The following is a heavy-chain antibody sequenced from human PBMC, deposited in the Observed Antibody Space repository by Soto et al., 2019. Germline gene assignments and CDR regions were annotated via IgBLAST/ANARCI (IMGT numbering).Heavy chain of an antibody. D-gene: IGHD6-6*01. V-gene: IGHV3-23*01. J-gene: IGHJ4*02. CDR3: AKEVIAARPYYFDY. Sequence: RGSLRLSCAASGFTFSSYAVSWARQTPGKGLEWVSTISASGAYTYYADSVKGRFTISRDNSENTLYLQMRSLRAGDTATYYCAKEVIAARPYYFDYWGQGTLVTVSS. CDR1: GFTFSSYA. CDR2: ISASGAYT.